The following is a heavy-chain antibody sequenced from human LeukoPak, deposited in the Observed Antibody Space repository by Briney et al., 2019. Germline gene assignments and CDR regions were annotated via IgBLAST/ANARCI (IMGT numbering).Heavy chain of an antibody. V-gene: IGHV3-23*01. J-gene: IGHJ4*02. CDR3: AKDRDYGDYVVMAEFDY. CDR2: ISGSGGST. Sequence: GGSLRLSCAASGFTFSSYAMSWVRQAPGKGLEWVSAISGSGGSTYYADSVKGRFTISRDNSKNTLYLQMNSLRAEDTAVYYCAKDRDYGDYVVMAEFDYWGQGTLVTVSS. D-gene: IGHD4-17*01. CDR1: GFTFSSYA.